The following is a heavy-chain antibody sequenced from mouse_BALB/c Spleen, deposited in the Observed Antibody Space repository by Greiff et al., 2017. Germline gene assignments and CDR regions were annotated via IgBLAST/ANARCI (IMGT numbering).Heavy chain of an antibody. Sequence: LKQPGSELVRPGASVKLSCKASGYTFTSYWMHWVKQRPGQGLEWIGNIYPGSGSTNYDEKFKSKATLTVDTSSSTAYMQLSSLTSEDSAVYYCTRGVGRGNWGQGTSVTVSS. D-gene: IGHD4-1*01. CDR2: IYPGSGST. J-gene: IGHJ4*01. CDR1: GYTFTSYW. CDR3: TRGVGRGN. V-gene: IGHV1S22*01.